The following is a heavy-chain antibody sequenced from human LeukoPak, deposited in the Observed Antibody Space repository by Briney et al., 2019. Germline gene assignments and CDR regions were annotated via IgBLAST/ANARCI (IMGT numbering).Heavy chain of an antibody. V-gene: IGHV4-38-2*01. Sequence: PSETLSLTCAVSGYSISIAYYCCWIRQPPGKGLEWIGRIFRGGSTSYNPSLMRRLTMSMAPSQNQFSLPLTSVTAADTAVYYCARYASRGSGSTQLEYWGQGILVTISS. CDR1: GYSISIAYY. J-gene: IGHJ4*02. CDR2: IFRGGST. CDR3: ARYASRGSGSTQLEY. D-gene: IGHD3-3*01.